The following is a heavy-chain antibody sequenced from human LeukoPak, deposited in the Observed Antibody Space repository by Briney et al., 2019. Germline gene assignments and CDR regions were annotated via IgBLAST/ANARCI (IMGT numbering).Heavy chain of an antibody. D-gene: IGHD2-15*01. J-gene: IGHJ3*01. CDR3: ARGGPAATLGGDSFDL. CDR2: IWQNGYT. Sequence: PSETLSLTCTVSNDSIACGPYYWSWIRQPPGKGLEWIGYIWQNGYTYYSPSLMGRVSISVDKSKNHFSLRLASVTAADTAVYFCARGGPAATLGGDSFDLWGQGTMVTVSS. CDR1: NDSIACGPYY. V-gene: IGHV4-30-2*01.